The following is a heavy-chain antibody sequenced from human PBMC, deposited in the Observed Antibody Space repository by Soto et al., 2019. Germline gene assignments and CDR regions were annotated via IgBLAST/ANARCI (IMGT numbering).Heavy chain of an antibody. V-gene: IGHV4-39*01. CDR3: TKGGDYLFDY. D-gene: IGHD4-17*01. CDR2: IYYSGST. Sequence: QLQLQESGPGLVKPSETLSLTCTVSGGSISSSRYYWGWIRQPPGKGLEWIGSIYYSGSTYYNPSIKSRVNISVDTAKNQFYLKLSSVTAADTAVYACTKGGDYLFDYWGQGTLVTVSS. CDR1: GGSISSSRYY. J-gene: IGHJ4*02.